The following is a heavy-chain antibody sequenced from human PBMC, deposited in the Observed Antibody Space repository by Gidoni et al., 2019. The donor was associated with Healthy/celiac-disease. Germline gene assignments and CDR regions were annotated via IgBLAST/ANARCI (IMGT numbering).Heavy chain of an antibody. J-gene: IGHJ4*02. CDR3: AKDRTYYGSGSYYPH. CDR2: ISGSGGST. Sequence: EVQLLESGGGLVQPGGSLRLSCAASGFTFSSYAMSWVGQAPGKGLEWVSAISGSGGSTYYADSGKGRFTISRDNSKNTLYLQMNSLRAEDTAVYYCAKDRTYYGSGSYYPHWGQGTLVTVSS. V-gene: IGHV3-23*01. CDR1: GFTFSSYA. D-gene: IGHD3-10*01.